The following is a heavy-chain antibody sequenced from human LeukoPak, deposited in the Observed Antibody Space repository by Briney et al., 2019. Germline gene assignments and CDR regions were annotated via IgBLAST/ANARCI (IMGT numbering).Heavy chain of an antibody. CDR2: IKTDGSST. Sequence: GGSLRLSCAASGFSFSSYWMHWVRQAPGKGLVCVSRIKTDGSSTSYADSVKGRFTISRDNAKNTLYLQMNSLRAEDTAVYYCAREGYHGSAALYSWGHGTLVTVSS. CDR1: GFSFSSYW. J-gene: IGHJ5*01. CDR3: AREGYHGSAALYS. D-gene: IGHD3-10*01. V-gene: IGHV3-74*01.